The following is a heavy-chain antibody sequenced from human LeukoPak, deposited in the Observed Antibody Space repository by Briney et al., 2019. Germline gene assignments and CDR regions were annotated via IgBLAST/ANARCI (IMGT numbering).Heavy chain of an antibody. V-gene: IGHV5-51*01. CDR1: GYFFTSYC. D-gene: IGHD1-14*01. J-gene: IGHJ6*03. CDR2: SYPDDSNT. CDR3: ARHYHSVYYYYMDV. Sequence: GEALMISCNGAGYFFTSYCSGWGRHMARESVEGWGISYPDDSNTRYSPSFQGQVTISADKYISTAYLQWSSLKASDTAMYYCARHYHSVYYYYMDVWGKGTTVTVSS.